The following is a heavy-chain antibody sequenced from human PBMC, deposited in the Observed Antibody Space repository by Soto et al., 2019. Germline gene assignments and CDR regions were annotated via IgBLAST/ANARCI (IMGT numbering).Heavy chain of an antibody. CDR2: ISAYNGNT. CDR1: GYTFTSYG. V-gene: IGHV1-18*01. J-gene: IGHJ5*02. Sequence: QVQLVQSGAEVKKPGASVKVSCKASGYTFTSYGISWVRQAPGQGLEWMGWISAYNGNTNYAQKLQGRVTMTTDTSTSTAYMELSSLRSDDTAVYYCARWIKGFWSGYYAEINWFDPWGQGTLVTVSS. CDR3: ARWIKGFWSGYYAEINWFDP. D-gene: IGHD3-3*01.